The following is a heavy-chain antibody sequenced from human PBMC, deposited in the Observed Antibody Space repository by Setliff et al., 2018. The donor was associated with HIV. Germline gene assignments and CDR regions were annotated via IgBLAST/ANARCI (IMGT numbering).Heavy chain of an antibody. Sequence: GASVKVSCKASRYTFSSYYLHWMRQAPGQGLEWMAMIDTTGSTFYAQTFQGRITMTRDTSTSAIYMELNGLTSEDTAVYYCARELPGVCYFDDWGQGTLVTV. D-gene: IGHD2-21*02. J-gene: IGHJ4*02. CDR3: ARELPGVCYFDD. CDR1: RYTFSSYY. CDR2: IDTTGST. V-gene: IGHV1-46*01.